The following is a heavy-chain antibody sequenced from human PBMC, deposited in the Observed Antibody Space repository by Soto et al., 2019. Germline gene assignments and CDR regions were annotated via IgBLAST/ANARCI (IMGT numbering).Heavy chain of an antibody. V-gene: IGHV4-34*01. Sequence: QVQLQQWGAGLLKSSETLSLTCAVYGGSFSGYYWNWLRQPPGEGLEWIGKIDQSGSTNYNPSLKGRVAMSVDTSRSQLSLKLTSVTAMDTAVYYCAGGRATVVRGVMTWFDPWGQGTLVTVSS. J-gene: IGHJ5*02. CDR1: GGSFSGYY. D-gene: IGHD3-10*01. CDR3: AGGRATVVRGVMTWFDP. CDR2: IDQSGST.